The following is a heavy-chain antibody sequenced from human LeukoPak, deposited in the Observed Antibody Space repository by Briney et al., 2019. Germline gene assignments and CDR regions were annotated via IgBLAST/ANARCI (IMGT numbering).Heavy chain of an antibody. CDR1: GGSFGGYY. CDR3: ARLSSVEVIEFDI. Sequence: SETLSLTCGVFGGSFGGYYWSWIRQPPGKGLEWIGQIHHSGSTNYSPSLKSRVSISIDTPKNQFSLNLTSVTAADTAVYYCARLSSVEVIEFDIWGQGTMVTVSS. D-gene: IGHD3-22*01. J-gene: IGHJ3*02. V-gene: IGHV4-34*01. CDR2: IHHSGST.